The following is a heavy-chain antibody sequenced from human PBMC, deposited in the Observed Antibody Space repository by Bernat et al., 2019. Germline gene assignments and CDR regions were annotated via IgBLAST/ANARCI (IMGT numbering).Heavy chain of an antibody. D-gene: IGHD3-22*01. CDR2: SYDGGST. CDR1: GGSISSGGYS. Sequence: QVQLQESGPGLVKPSQTLSLTCTVSGGSISSGGYSWSWIRQHPGRGLEWIGHSYDGGSTYYNPSLRSRITISVDTSNNKFSLVLSSVTAADTAVYYCASGDSGSKVGSWGQGTLVTVSS. J-gene: IGHJ5*02. CDR3: ASGDSGSKVGS. V-gene: IGHV4-31*03.